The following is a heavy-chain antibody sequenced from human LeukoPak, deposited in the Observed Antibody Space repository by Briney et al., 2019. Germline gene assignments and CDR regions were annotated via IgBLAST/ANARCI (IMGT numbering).Heavy chain of an antibody. CDR2: ISSSGST. J-gene: IGHJ4*02. Sequence: GRCLRLSCAASGFTVSGNYMRGVRQTPGKGLEWVSVISSSGSTYYADSVKGRFTISRDNSKNTLYLQINRLRAEDTAVYYWAREALRYGSSGYYHYWGQGTLVTVSS. CDR3: AREALRYGSSGYYHY. CDR1: GFTVSGNY. D-gene: IGHD3-22*01. V-gene: IGHV3-66*01.